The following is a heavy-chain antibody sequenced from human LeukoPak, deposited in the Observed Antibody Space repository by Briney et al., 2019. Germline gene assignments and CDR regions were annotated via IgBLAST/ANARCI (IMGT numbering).Heavy chain of an antibody. CDR3: ARGTYYYDSSGYYYYFDY. J-gene: IGHJ4*02. CDR1: GGSISSGSYY. Sequence: SQTLSLTCTVSGGSISSGSYYWSWIRQPVGKGLEWIGRIYTSGSTNYNPSLKSRLTMSVDTSKNQFSLRLSSVTAADTAVYYCARGTYYYDSSGYYYYFDYWGQGTLVTVSS. CDR2: IYTSGST. D-gene: IGHD3-22*01. V-gene: IGHV4-61*02.